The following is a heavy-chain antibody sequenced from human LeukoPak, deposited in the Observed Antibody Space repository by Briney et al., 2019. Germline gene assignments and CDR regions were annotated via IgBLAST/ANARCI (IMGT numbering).Heavy chain of an antibody. V-gene: IGHV1-69*13. CDR3: ARERKVGAGYDQFDI. J-gene: IGHJ3*02. Sequence: ASVKVSCKASGGTFSSYAISWVRQAPGQRLEWMGGIIPIFGTANYAQKFQGRVTITADESTSTAYMELSSLRSEDTAVYYCARERKVGAGYDQFDIWGQGTMVTVSS. CDR2: IIPIFGTA. D-gene: IGHD1-26*01. CDR1: GGTFSSYA.